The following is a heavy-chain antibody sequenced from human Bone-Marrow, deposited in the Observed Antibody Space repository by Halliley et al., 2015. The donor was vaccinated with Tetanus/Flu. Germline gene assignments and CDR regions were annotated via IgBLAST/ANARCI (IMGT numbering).Heavy chain of an antibody. CDR3: AGDGFLAPLSTAPLFYDGLDV. CDR2: INPSGGKT. CDR1: GYTFTTYY. J-gene: IGHJ6*02. D-gene: IGHD4-4*01. V-gene: IGHV1-46*01. Sequence: QLVQSGAEVKKPGASVKVSCQASGYTFTTYYLHWVRQAPGQGLEWMGIINPSGGKTTYAQKFQGRVTVTRDTSTDTVYMELSRLRSADTATYSCAGDGFLAPLSTAPLFYDGLDVWGQGSTVTVSS.